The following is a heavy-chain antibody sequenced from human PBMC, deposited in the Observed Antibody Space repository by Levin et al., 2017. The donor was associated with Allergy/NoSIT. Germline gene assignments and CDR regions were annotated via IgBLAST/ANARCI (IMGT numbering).Heavy chain of an antibody. CDR2: IHPSGST. CDR3: ARGVDHSKLGY. J-gene: IGHJ4*02. D-gene: IGHD4-11*01. CDR1: GGSVSSGVYY. V-gene: IGHV4-31*03. Sequence: LRLSCTVSGGSVSSGVYYWGWIRQHPGKGLECIGYIHPSGSTNYNPSLNSRVTMSVDTSKNQISLKMTSVTAADTAVYYCARGVDHSKLGYWGQGTLVTVPS.